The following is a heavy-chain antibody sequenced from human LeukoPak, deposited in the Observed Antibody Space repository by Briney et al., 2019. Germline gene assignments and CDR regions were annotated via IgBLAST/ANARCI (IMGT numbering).Heavy chain of an antibody. CDR2: ISAYNGNT. CDR3: ATAPREIAVAAHDAFDI. D-gene: IGHD6-19*01. CDR1: GYTFTSYG. J-gene: IGHJ3*02. Sequence: ASVKVSCKASGYTFTSYGISWVRQAPGQGLEWMGWISAYNGNTNYAQKFQGRVTMTEDTSTDTAYMELSSLRSEDTAVYYCATAPREIAVAAHDAFDIWGQGTMVTVSS. V-gene: IGHV1-18*01.